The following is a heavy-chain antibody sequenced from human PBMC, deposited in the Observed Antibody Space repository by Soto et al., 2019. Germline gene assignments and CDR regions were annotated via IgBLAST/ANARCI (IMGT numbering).Heavy chain of an antibody. V-gene: IGHV4-39*01. CDR2: IYYSGST. Sequence: SETLSLTCTVSGGSISSSSYYWGWIRQPPGKGLEWIGSIYYSGSTYYNPSLKSRVTISVDTPKNQFSLKLSSVTAADTAVYYCARHVVGHYYGSGSYVGRYYYGMDVWGQGTTVTVSS. CDR3: ARHVVGHYYGSGSYVGRYYYGMDV. D-gene: IGHD3-10*01. CDR1: GGSISSSSYY. J-gene: IGHJ6*02.